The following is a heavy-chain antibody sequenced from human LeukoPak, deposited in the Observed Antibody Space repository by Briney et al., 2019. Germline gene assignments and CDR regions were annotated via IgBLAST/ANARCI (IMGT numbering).Heavy chain of an antibody. CDR1: GYSISSGYY. Sequence: PSETLSLTCAVSGYSISSGYYWGWIRHPPGKGLEWIGSIYHSGSTYYNPSLKSRVTISVDTSKNQFSLKLSSVTAADTAVYYCARDSSSSYSDAFDIWGQGTMVTVSS. D-gene: IGHD6-13*01. J-gene: IGHJ3*02. CDR2: IYHSGST. V-gene: IGHV4-38-2*01. CDR3: ARDSSSSYSDAFDI.